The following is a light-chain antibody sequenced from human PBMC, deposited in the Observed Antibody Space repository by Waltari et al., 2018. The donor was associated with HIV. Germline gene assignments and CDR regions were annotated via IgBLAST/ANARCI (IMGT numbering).Light chain of an antibody. V-gene: IGLV2-23*01. CDR3: CSYAGSSTLEV. J-gene: IGLJ2*01. Sequence: QSALTQPASVSGSPGQSITISCTGTSSAVGSYNLVSWYQQHTGKAPKLMIYEGSKRPSGVSNRFSGSKSGNTASLTISGLQAEDEADYYCCSYAGSSTLEVFGGGTKLTVL. CDR1: SSAVGSYNL. CDR2: EGS.